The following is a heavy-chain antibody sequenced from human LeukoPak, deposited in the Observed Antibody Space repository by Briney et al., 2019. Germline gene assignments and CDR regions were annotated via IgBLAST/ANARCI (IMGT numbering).Heavy chain of an antibody. Sequence: PSDTLSLTCTLCAHSFTIYYWSWLRRPPGKGLEWLGEINRSGSTNYSRSLKRRVTISVGTSKNQFSLKLSSVAAADTAVCYCARGRGYSGRTFNYYYYMDVWGKGTTVTVSS. CDR3: ARGRGYSGRTFNYYYYMDV. V-gene: IGHV4-34*01. J-gene: IGHJ6*03. D-gene: IGHD5-12*01. CDR2: INRSGST. CDR1: AHSFTIYY.